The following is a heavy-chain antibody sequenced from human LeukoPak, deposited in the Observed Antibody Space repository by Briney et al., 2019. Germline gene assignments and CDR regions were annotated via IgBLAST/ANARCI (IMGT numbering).Heavy chain of an antibody. V-gene: IGHV3-30-3*01. D-gene: IGHD2-2*02. J-gene: IGHJ6*02. CDR2: ISYDGSNK. CDR1: GFTFSSYA. Sequence: PGGSLRLSCAASGFTFSSYAMHWVRQAPGKGLEWVAVISYDGSNKYYADSVKGRFTISRDNSKNTLYLQMNSLRAEDTAVYYCAREAGYCSSTSCYKGMDVWGQGTTVTVSS. CDR3: AREAGYCSSTSCYKGMDV.